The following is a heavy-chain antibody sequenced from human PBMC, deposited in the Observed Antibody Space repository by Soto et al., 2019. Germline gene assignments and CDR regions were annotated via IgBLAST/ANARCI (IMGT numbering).Heavy chain of an antibody. D-gene: IGHD3-9*01. Sequence: GWSLRLSCACSVFTFVTYSMNWVRQAAGKGLEWIAYISYDSDTIQYADSVKGRFTISRDNSKNTLYLQMNSLRAEDTAVYYCAKKDYDILTGYYYFDYWGQGTLVTVSS. V-gene: IGHV3-48*01. CDR3: AKKDYDILTGYYYFDY. J-gene: IGHJ4*02. CDR1: VFTFVTYS. CDR2: ISYDSDTI.